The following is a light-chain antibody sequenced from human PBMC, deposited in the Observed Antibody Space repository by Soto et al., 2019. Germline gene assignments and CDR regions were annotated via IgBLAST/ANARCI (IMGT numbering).Light chain of an antibody. V-gene: IGKV3-15*01. CDR2: GIS. Sequence: EMVMTQSPALLSVSLGESATISCRASQSVNSNYLAWYQQHPGQPPRLLIYGISTRATGIPARFSGSGSGTEFTLTISSLQSEDFAVYYCQQYNHWPLTFGGGTKVDIK. CDR3: QQYNHWPLT. CDR1: QSVNSN. J-gene: IGKJ4*01.